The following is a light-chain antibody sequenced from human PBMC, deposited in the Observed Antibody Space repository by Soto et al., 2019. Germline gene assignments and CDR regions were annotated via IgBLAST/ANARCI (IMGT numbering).Light chain of an antibody. V-gene: IGKV1-5*03. CDR3: QQYNSYPWT. J-gene: IGKJ1*01. CDR2: KAS. Sequence: DMQMTQSPSTLSASVGDRVTITCRASQSISSWLVWYQQKPGRAPNLLIYKASSLQSGVPSRFSGGGSGTEFTLTISCLQPDDFATYYCQQYNSYPWTFGQGTKVEIK. CDR1: QSISSW.